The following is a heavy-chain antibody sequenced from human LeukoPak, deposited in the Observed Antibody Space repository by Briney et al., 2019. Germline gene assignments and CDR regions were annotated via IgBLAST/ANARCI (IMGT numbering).Heavy chain of an antibody. Sequence: GASVKVSCKASGYTFTSYGISWARQAPGQGLEWMGWISAYNGNTNYAQKLQGRVTMTTDTSTSTAYMELRSLRSDDTAVYYCARDLSPRFGPDAFDIWGQGTMVTVSS. V-gene: IGHV1-18*01. CDR1: GYTFTSYG. CDR2: ISAYNGNT. CDR3: ARDLSPRFGPDAFDI. J-gene: IGHJ3*02. D-gene: IGHD3-10*01.